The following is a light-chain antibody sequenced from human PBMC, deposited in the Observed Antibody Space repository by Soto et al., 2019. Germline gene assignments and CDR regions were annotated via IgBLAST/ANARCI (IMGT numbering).Light chain of an antibody. Sequence: QSVLTQPASVTGSPGQSITISCTGTSNDVGGYNYVSWYQQHPGKAPKLMIYEVSNRPSGVSNRFSGSKSGNTASLTISGLQAEHEADYYCSSYTSSSTLYVFGTGTKVTVL. CDR2: EVS. CDR1: SNDVGGYNY. V-gene: IGLV2-14*01. CDR3: SSYTSSSTLYV. J-gene: IGLJ1*01.